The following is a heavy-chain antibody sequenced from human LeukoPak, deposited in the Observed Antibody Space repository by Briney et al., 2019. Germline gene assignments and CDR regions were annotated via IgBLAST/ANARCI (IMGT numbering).Heavy chain of an antibody. J-gene: IGHJ6*03. V-gene: IGHV5-51*01. CDR3: ARQEGEPYSNYHYYYMDV. CDR2: IYLGDSDT. D-gene: IGHD4-11*01. CDR1: GYSFNSYW. Sequence: GESLKISCKGSGYSFNSYWIAWVRQMPGKGLEWMGIIYLGDSDTRYSPSFQGQVTISADKSISTAYLQWSSLKASDTAMYYCARQEGEPYSNYHYYYMDVWGKGTTVTVSS.